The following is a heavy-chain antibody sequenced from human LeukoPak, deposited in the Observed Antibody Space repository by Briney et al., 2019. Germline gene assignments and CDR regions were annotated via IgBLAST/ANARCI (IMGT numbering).Heavy chain of an antibody. Sequence: PGGSLRLSCAASGFTISSYAMNWVRQAPGKGLEWVSYISSSSSPINYADSVKGRFTISRDNAKNSLYLQVNSLRDEDTAEYYCARDCRLNCARQPGFDSWGQGTLVTVSS. CDR2: ISSSSSPI. CDR1: GFTISSYA. V-gene: IGHV3-48*02. J-gene: IGHJ5*01. CDR3: ARDCRLNCARQPGFDS. D-gene: IGHD1-1*01.